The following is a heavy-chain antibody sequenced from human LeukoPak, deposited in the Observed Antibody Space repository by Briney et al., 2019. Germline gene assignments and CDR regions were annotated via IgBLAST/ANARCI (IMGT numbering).Heavy chain of an antibody. CDR2: IYYSGST. J-gene: IGHJ4*02. Sequence: SETLSLTCTVSGGSISSSSYYWGWIRQPPGKGLEWIGSIYYSGSTYYNPSLKSRVTISVDTSKNQFSLKLSSVTAADTAVYYCARGDRYFDYWGQGTLVTVSS. CDR1: GGSISSSSYY. D-gene: IGHD2-21*02. CDR3: ARGDRYFDY. V-gene: IGHV4-39*07.